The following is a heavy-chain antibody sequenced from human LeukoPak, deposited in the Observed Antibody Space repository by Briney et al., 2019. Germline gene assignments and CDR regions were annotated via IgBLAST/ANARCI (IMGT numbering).Heavy chain of an antibody. CDR3: ASRSSWSRGRYYYGMDV. D-gene: IGHD6-13*01. J-gene: IGHJ6*02. CDR1: GFTFSSYS. Sequence: PGGSLRLSCAASGFTFSSYSMNWVRQAPGKGLEWVSFISSSSSYIYYADSVKGRFTISRDNAKNSLYLQMHSLRAEDTAVYYCASRSSWSRGRYYYGMDVWGQGTTVTVSS. CDR2: ISSSSSYI. V-gene: IGHV3-21*01.